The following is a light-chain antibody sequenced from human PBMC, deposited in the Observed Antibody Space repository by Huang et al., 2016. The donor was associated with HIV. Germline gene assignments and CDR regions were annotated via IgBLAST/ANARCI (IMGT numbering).Light chain of an antibody. CDR3: QRYDNWPKFT. J-gene: IGKJ3*01. CDR1: QSVTSN. Sequence: EIVMKQSPATLSVSPGERATLSCRASQSVTSNLAWYQQKPGQAPRLLIYGASTRATGIPARVSGSGSGTEFTLTISSLQSEDFAVYYCQRYDNWPKFTFGPGTKVDIK. V-gene: IGKV3-15*01. CDR2: GAS.